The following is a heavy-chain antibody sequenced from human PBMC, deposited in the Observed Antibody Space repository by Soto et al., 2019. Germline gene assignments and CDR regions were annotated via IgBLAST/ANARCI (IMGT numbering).Heavy chain of an antibody. J-gene: IGHJ4*02. CDR2: IHYRGST. CDR3: ARRITRPERFDY. V-gene: IGHV4-31*03. CDR1: GASVTTGGYF. D-gene: IGHD1-20*01. Sequence: SETLSLTCTVSGASVTTGGYFWTWLRQHPGKGPEWIGYIHYRGSTSYNPSFQSRLSMSMDSSKNHFTLTLSSVTAADTAVYYCARRITRPERFDYWGQGALVTVSS.